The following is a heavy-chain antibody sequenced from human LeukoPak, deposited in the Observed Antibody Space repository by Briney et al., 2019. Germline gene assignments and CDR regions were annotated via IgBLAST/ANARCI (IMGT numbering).Heavy chain of an antibody. V-gene: IGHV3-21*04. J-gene: IGHJ4*02. CDR2: ISSSSSYI. D-gene: IGHD3-16*01. CDR3: ARGLLSGFRDAFDI. CDR1: GFTFSSYN. Sequence: GGSLRLSCAASGFTFSSYNMNWVRQAPGKGLEWVSSISSSSSYIYYADSVKGRFTISRDNAKNSLYLQMNSLRAEDTAVYYCARGLLSGFRDAFDIWGQGTLVTVSS.